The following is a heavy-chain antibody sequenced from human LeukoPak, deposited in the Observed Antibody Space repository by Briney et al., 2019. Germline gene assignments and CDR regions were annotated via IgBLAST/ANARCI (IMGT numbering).Heavy chain of an antibody. CDR2: IYYSGST. V-gene: IGHV4-59*01. CDR3: ARDVGYYDFWSGYDMRFDP. D-gene: IGHD3-3*01. J-gene: IGHJ5*02. Sequence: SETLSLTCTVSGGSISSYYWSWIRKPPGKGLEWIGYIYYSGSTNYNPSLKSRVTISVDTSKNQFSLKLSSVTAADTAVYYCARDVGYYDFWSGYDMRFDPWGQGTLVTVSS. CDR1: GGSISSYY.